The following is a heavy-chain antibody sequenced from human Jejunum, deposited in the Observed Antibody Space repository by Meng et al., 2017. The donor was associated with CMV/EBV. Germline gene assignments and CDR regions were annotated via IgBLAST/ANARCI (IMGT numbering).Heavy chain of an antibody. J-gene: IGHJ4*02. D-gene: IGHD1-26*01. CDR3: ARWASVGY. CDR1: GFTFVKNW. V-gene: IGHV3-7*01. CDR2: IKEDGSQK. Sequence: SCAATGFTFVKNWMTWVRQAPGMGPEWVATIKEDGSQKYYCDSVKGRFTISRDNAQNSLYLQMNNLSPEDTAMYYCARWASVGYWGQGTLVTVSS.